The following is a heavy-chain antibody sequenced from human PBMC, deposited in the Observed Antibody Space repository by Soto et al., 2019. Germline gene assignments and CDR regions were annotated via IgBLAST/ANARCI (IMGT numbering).Heavy chain of an antibody. Sequence: PSETLSLTCTVSGGSISSGGYYWSWIRQHPGKGLEWIGYIYYSGSTYYNPSLNSRVTISVDTSKNQFSLKLSSVTAADTAVYYCARARQSPTRFDPWGQGTLVTVSS. D-gene: IGHD6-19*01. CDR1: GGSISSGGYY. J-gene: IGHJ5*02. CDR2: IYYSGST. V-gene: IGHV4-31*03. CDR3: ARARQSPTRFDP.